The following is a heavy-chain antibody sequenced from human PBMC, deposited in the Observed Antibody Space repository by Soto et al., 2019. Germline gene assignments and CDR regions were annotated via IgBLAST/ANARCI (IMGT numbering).Heavy chain of an antibody. CDR3: ARHFSSALRTVNWFDP. CDR2: IYYSGST. D-gene: IGHD4-17*01. Sequence: QLQLQESGPGLVKPSETLSLTCTVSGGSISSTTYYWGWIRQPPGKGLEWIASIYYSGSTYYNPSLKSRVTISVDPSKNQFSLKLSSVTAADTAVYYCARHFSSALRTVNWFDPWGQGTLVTVSS. CDR1: GGSISSTTYY. V-gene: IGHV4-39*01. J-gene: IGHJ5*02.